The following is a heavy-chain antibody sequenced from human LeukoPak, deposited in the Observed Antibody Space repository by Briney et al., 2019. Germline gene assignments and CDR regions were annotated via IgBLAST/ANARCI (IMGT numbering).Heavy chain of an antibody. Sequence: GRSLRLSCAASGFTFSSYGMHWVRQAPGKGLEWVAVISYDGSNKYYADSVKGRFTISRDNSKNTLYLQMNSLRAEDTAVYYCAKDYSSGWYGPAFDYWGLGTLVTVSS. CDR3: AKDYSSGWYGPAFDY. J-gene: IGHJ4*02. D-gene: IGHD6-19*01. V-gene: IGHV3-30*18. CDR1: GFTFSSYG. CDR2: ISYDGSNK.